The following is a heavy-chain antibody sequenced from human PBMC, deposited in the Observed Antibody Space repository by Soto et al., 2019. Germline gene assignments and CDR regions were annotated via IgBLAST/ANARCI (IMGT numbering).Heavy chain of an antibody. CDR1: GYTFTSYG. CDR2: ISAYNGKT. V-gene: IGHV1-18*01. D-gene: IGHD5-12*01. J-gene: IGHJ6*02. CDR3: ARGGDVNYYHGMDV. Sequence: ASVKVSCKASGYTFTSYGISWVRQAPGQGLEWMGWISAYNGKTNYAQNVQGRVTMTTDTSTRTAYMDLRSLRTDDTAVYYCARGGDVNYYHGMDVWGQGTTVTVSS.